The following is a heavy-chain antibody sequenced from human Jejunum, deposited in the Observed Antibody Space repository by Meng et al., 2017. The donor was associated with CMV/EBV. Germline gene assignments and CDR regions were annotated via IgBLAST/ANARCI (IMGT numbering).Heavy chain of an antibody. D-gene: IGHD2-2*01. Sequence: YMSWIRQAPGKGLEWVSYISSSGSTIYYADSVKGRFTISRDNAKNSPYLQMNSLRAEDTAVYYCARDLVVVPAAMGVYYYYGMDVWGQGTTVTVSS. CDR3: ARDLVVVPAAMGVYYYYGMDV. V-gene: IGHV3-11*04. J-gene: IGHJ6*02. CDR1: Y. CDR2: ISSSGSTI.